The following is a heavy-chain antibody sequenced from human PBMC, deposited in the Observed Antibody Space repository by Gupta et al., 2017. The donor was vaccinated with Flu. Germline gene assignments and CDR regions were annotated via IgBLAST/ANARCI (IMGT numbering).Heavy chain of an antibody. CDR1: GRSISSSSYY. Sequence: QLQLQESGPGLVKPSETLSLTCTVSGRSISSSSYYWGWIRPPPGKGLEWIGSIYYSGSTYYNPSLKSRVTISVDTSKNQFSLKLSSVTAADTAVYYCAIEGMWVGDYYYGMDVWGQGTTVTVSS. CDR2: IYYSGST. D-gene: IGHD1-26*01. V-gene: IGHV4-39*02. J-gene: IGHJ6*02. CDR3: AIEGMWVGDYYYGMDV.